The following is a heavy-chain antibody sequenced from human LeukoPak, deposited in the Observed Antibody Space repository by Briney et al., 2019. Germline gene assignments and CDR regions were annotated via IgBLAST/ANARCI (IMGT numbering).Heavy chain of an antibody. CDR2: IYYSGST. CDR1: GGSISSYY. D-gene: IGHD3-3*01. CDR3: ARGSYYDFWSGYLTLYYYMDV. Sequence: PSETLSLTCTVSGGSISSYYWSWIRQPPGKGLEWIGYIYYSGSTNYNPSLKSRVTISLDTSKSQFSLKLSSVTAADTAVYYCARGSYYDFWSGYLTLYYYMDVWGKGTTVTVSS. V-gene: IGHV4-59*01. J-gene: IGHJ6*03.